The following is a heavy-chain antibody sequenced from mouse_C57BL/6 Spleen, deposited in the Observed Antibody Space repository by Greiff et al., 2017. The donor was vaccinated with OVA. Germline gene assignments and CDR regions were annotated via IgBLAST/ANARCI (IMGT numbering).Heavy chain of an antibody. CDR3: ESTTTGYAMDY. V-gene: IGHV5-6*01. Sequence: EVQGVESGGDLVKPGGSLKLSCAASGFTFSSYGMSWVRQTPDKRLEWVATISSGGSYTYYPDSVKGRFTISRDNAKNTLYLQMSSLKSEDTAMYYYESTTTGYAMDYWGQGTSVTVSS. D-gene: IGHD1-1*01. CDR1: GFTFSSYG. J-gene: IGHJ4*01. CDR2: ISSGGSYT.